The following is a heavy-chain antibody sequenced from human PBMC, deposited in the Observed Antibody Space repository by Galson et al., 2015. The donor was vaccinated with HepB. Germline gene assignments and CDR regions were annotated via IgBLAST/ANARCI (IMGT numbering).Heavy chain of an antibody. J-gene: IGHJ6*03. Sequence: SLRLSCAASGFTFSSYSMNWVRQAPGKGLEWVSSISSSSSYIYYADSVKGRFTISRDNAKNSLYLQMNSLRAEDTAVYYCARSPLPGYYYMDVWGKGTTVTVSS. V-gene: IGHV3-21*01. CDR2: ISSSSSYI. CDR3: ARSPLPGYYYMDV. CDR1: GFTFSSYS.